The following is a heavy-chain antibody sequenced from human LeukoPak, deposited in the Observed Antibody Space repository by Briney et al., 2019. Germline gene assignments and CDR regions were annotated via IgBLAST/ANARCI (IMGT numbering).Heavy chain of an antibody. D-gene: IGHD6-19*01. Sequence: GGSLRLSCAASGFTFSSYPMHWVRQAPGKGLQWLAVISYDGSNKYYTDSVKGRFTISRDNSKNTLYLLMNSLRPEDTAVYYCARDSPSGWYGDFDYWGQGTLVTVSS. V-gene: IGHV3-30*04. CDR2: ISYDGSNK. CDR3: ARDSPSGWYGDFDY. CDR1: GFTFSSYP. J-gene: IGHJ4*02.